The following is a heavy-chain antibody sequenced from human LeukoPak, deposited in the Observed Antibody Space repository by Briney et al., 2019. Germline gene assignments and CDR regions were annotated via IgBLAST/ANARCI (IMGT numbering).Heavy chain of an antibody. CDR1: GGAFSSYA. CDR3: ATPDPGLGKYSSGWYVDYYYYGMDV. CDR2: NIPILGIA. D-gene: IGHD6-19*01. Sequence: ASVKVSCKASGGAFSSYAISWVRQAPGQGLEWMGRNIPILGIANYAQKFQGRVTITADKSTGTAYMELSSLRSEDTAVYYCATPDPGLGKYSSGWYVDYYYYGMDVWGQGTTVTVSS. V-gene: IGHV1-69*04. J-gene: IGHJ6*02.